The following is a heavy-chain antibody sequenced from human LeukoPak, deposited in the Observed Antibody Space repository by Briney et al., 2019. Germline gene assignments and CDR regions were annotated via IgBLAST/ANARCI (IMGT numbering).Heavy chain of an antibody. J-gene: IGHJ5*02. D-gene: IGHD2-8*01. CDR2: IYYSGST. CDR3: ARDSLYCTNGVCYRWFDP. V-gene: IGHV4-31*03. CDR1: GGAINSGGYY. Sequence: SETLSLTCTVSGGAINSGGYYWSWIRQHPGKGLEWIGYIYYSGSTYYNPSLKSRVTISVDTSKNQFSLKLSSVTAADTAVYYCARDSLYCTNGVCYRWFDPWGQGTLVTVSS.